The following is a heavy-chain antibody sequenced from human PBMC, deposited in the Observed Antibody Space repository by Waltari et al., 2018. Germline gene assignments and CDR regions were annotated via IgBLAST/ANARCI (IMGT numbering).Heavy chain of an antibody. CDR3: ARGRAVVKYYYYYYGMDV. CDR2: IHHSGST. V-gene: IGHV4-34*01. D-gene: IGHD2-15*01. CDR1: GGSFSGYY. J-gene: IGHJ6*02. Sequence: QVQLQQWGAGLLKPSETLSLTCAVYGGSFSGYYWSWIRQPPGQGLEWIGEIHHSGSTSYNPSLKSRVTRSVDTAKNQCSLKLSSVTAADTAVYYCARGRAVVKYYYYYYGMDVWGQGTTVTVSS.